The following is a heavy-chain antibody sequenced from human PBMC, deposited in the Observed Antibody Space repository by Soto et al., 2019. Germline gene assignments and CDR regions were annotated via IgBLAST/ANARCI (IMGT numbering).Heavy chain of an antibody. J-gene: IGHJ5*02. V-gene: IGHV4-59*01. D-gene: IGHD2-2*02. CDR1: GGSISSYY. CDR3: ARDGLRYCSSTSCYTHWFDP. Sequence: QVQLQESGPGLVKPSETLSLTCTVSGGSISSYYWSWIRQPPGKGLEWIGYIYYSGSTNYNPSLKSRVTISVDTSKNQFSLKLSSVTAADTAVYYCARDGLRYCSSTSCYTHWFDPWGQGTLVTVSS. CDR2: IYYSGST.